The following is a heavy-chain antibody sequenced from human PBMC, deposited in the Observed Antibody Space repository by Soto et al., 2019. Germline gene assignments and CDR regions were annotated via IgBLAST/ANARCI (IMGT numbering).Heavy chain of an antibody. CDR3: ARKADNRGWTWYFDL. CDR2: IYPGDSDT. Sequence: GESLKISCKGSGYSYTSYWIGWVRQAPGKGLEWMGIIYPGDSDTRYSPSFQGQVTISADKSINTAYLQWSSLKASDTAMYYCARKADNRGWTWYFDLWGRGTLVTVSS. D-gene: IGHD7-27*01. CDR1: GYSYTSYW. V-gene: IGHV5-51*01. J-gene: IGHJ2*01.